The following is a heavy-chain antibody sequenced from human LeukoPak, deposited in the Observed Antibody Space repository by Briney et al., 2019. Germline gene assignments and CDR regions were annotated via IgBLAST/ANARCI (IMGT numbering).Heavy chain of an antibody. V-gene: IGHV4-4*02. Sequence: SGTLSLTCAVSGGSISSSNWWSWVRQPPGKGLEWIGEIYHSGSTNYNPSLKSRVTISVGKSKNQFSLKLSSVTAADTAVYYCARGGDGYNYSSVDYWGQGTLVTVSS. D-gene: IGHD5-24*01. CDR1: GGSISSSNW. CDR2: IYHSGST. CDR3: ARGGDGYNYSSVDY. J-gene: IGHJ4*02.